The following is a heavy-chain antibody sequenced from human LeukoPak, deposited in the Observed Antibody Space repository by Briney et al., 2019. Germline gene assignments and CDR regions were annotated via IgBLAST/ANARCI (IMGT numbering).Heavy chain of an antibody. D-gene: IGHD3-10*01. CDR2: INSDGSST. J-gene: IGHJ4*02. Sequence: PGGSLRLSCAASGFTFSSYWMHWVRQAPGKGLVWVSRINSDGSSTSYADSVKGRFTISRDNAKNTLYLQMNSLRAEDTAVYYCARLYYYGSGSYYTFDYWGQGTLVTVSS. CDR1: GFTFSSYW. CDR3: ARLYYYGSGSYYTFDY. V-gene: IGHV3-74*01.